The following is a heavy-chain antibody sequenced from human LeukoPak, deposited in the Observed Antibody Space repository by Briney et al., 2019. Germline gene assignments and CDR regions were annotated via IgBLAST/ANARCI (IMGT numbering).Heavy chain of an antibody. J-gene: IGHJ4*02. D-gene: IGHD1-26*01. CDR3: ARIRRGSRTGADY. CDR1: GSSMDSYY. Sequence: SETLSLTCTVSGSSMDSYYWSWIRQPPGKGLEWIGNIYYSGSTNYNPSLKSRVTISVDTSKNQFSLNLSSVTAADTAVYYCARIRRGSRTGADYWGQGTLVTVSS. CDR2: IYYSGST. V-gene: IGHV4-59*01.